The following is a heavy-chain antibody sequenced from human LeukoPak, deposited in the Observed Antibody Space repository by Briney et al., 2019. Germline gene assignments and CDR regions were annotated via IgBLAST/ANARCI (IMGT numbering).Heavy chain of an antibody. D-gene: IGHD6-25*01. J-gene: IGHJ4*02. CDR1: GGSISSYY. CDR2: IYYSGST. V-gene: IGHV4-59*08. Sequence: ASETLSLTCTVSGGSISSYYWSWIRQPPGKGLEWIGYIYYSGSTNYNPSLKSRVTISVDTSKNQFSLKLSSVTAADTAVYYCARSKGYSSASSLGGYWGQGTLVTVSS. CDR3: ARSKGYSSASSLGGY.